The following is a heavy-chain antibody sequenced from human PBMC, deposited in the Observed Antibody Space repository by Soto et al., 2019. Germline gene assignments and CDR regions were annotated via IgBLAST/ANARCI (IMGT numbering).Heavy chain of an antibody. V-gene: IGHV3-30*18. J-gene: IGHJ6*02. CDR1: GFTFSSYG. D-gene: IGHD2-2*01. Sequence: WGSLRLSCAASGFTFSSYGMHWVRQAPGKGLEWVAVISYDGSNKYFADSVKGRFTISRDNSNNMLYLQMNGLRGDDTAVYYCAKNKRYCTSTTCPPYYGMDVWGQGTTVTVSS. CDR3: AKNKRYCTSTTCPPYYGMDV. CDR2: ISYDGSNK.